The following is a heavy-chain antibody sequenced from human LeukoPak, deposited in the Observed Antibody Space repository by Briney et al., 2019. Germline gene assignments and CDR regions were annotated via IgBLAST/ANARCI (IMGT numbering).Heavy chain of an antibody. V-gene: IGHV4-59*08. J-gene: IGHJ4*02. CDR1: GGSISSYY. D-gene: IGHD3-22*01. CDR2: INYSGST. CDR3: ARTTRYYDSSGCFDF. Sequence: PSETLSLTCTVSGGSISSYYWSWIRQPPGKGLEWIAYINYSGSTNCNPSLKSRVTISVDTSKNQFSLKMSSVTAADTAVYYCARTTRYYDSSGCFDFWGQGTLVTVSS.